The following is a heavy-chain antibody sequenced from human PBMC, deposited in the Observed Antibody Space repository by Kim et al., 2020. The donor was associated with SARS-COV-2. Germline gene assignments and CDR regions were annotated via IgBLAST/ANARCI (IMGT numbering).Heavy chain of an antibody. J-gene: IGHJ4*02. CDR1: GDSISRSSNY. V-gene: IGHV4-39*01. Sequence: SETLSLTCTVAGDSISRSSNYWGWIRQPPGKGLEWIGSINYSGNTYYNPSLKSRVTISVDTSENQFSLKMRSVTAADTAVYYCARLVSENSAVEYWGQGTLLTVSS. CDR3: ARLVSENSAVEY. CDR2: INYSGNT.